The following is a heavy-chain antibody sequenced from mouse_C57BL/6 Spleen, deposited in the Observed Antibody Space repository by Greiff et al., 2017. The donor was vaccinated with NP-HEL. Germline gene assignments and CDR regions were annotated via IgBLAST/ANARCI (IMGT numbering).Heavy chain of an antibody. J-gene: IGHJ2*01. CDR3: ARGGDYYGSSSGYFDY. CDR1: GFTFSSYA. Sequence: EVQGVESGGGLVKPGGSLKLSCAASGFTFSSYAMSWVRQTPEKRLEWVATISDGGSYTYYPDNVKGRFTISRDNAKNNLYLQMSHLKSEDTAMYYCARGGDYYGSSSGYFDYWGQGTTLTVSS. D-gene: IGHD1-1*01. V-gene: IGHV5-4*01. CDR2: ISDGGSYT.